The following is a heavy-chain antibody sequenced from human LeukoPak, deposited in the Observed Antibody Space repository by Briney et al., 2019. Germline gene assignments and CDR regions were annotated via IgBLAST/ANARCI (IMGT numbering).Heavy chain of an antibody. J-gene: IGHJ5*02. CDR2: ISSSSSTI. Sequence: PGGSLRLSCAASGFTFSSYSMNWVRQAPGKGPEWVSYISSSSSTIYYADSVKGRFTISRDNSKNTLYLQMNSLRAEDTAVYYCAKGEGLRWLRPNWFDPWGQGTLVTVSS. CDR3: AKGEGLRWLRPNWFDP. CDR1: GFTFSSYS. D-gene: IGHD5-12*01. V-gene: IGHV3-48*01.